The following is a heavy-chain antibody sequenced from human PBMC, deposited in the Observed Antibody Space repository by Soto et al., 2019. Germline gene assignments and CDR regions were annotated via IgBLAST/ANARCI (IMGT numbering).Heavy chain of an antibody. CDR1: GGSISSYF. J-gene: IGHJ6*02. V-gene: IGHV4-59*08. CDR2: IHYSGST. D-gene: IGHD6-25*01. Sequence: SETLSLTCTVSGGSISSYFWIWIRQPPGRGLEWIGHIHYSGSTNYNPSLKSRVTISVDTSKNQVSLKLSSVTAADTAMYFCARQVSSAWHPYYYDMDVWGHGTTVTVSS. CDR3: ARQVSSAWHPYYYDMDV.